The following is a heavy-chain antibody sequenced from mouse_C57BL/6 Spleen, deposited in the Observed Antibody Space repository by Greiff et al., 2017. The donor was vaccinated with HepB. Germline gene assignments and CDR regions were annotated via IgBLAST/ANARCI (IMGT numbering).Heavy chain of an antibody. CDR1: GYTFTSYW. V-gene: IGHV1-64*01. D-gene: IGHD1-1*01. CDR3: AGFITTVVGYFDY. J-gene: IGHJ2*01. Sequence: QVQLQQPGAELVKPGASVKLSCKASGYTFTSYWMHWVKQRPGQGLEWIGMIHPNSGSTNYNEKLKSKATLTVDKSSSTAYMQLSSLTSEDSAVYYCAGFITTVVGYFDYWGQGTTLTVSS. CDR2: IHPNSGST.